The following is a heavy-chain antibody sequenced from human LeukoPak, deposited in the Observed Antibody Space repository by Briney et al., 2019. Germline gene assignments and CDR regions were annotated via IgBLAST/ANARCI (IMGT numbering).Heavy chain of an antibody. CDR2: ISSSSSYI. CDR1: GFTFSSYS. Sequence: GGSLRLSCAASGFTFSSYSMNWVRQAPGKGLEWASSISSSSSYIYYADSVKGRFTISRDNAKNSLYLQMNSLRAEDTAVYYCARAGGLDISGASYYYGMDVWGKGTTVTVSS. J-gene: IGHJ6*04. CDR3: ARAGGLDISGASYYYGMDV. V-gene: IGHV3-21*01. D-gene: IGHD3-9*01.